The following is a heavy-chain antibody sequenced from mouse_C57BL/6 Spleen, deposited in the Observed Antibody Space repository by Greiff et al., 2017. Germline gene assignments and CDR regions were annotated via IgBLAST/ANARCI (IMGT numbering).Heavy chain of an antibody. Sequence: QVQLQQSGAELARPGASVKLSCKASGYTFTSYGISWVKQRTGQGLEWIGEIYPRSGNTYYNEKFKGKATLTADKSSSTAYMELRSLTSEDSAVYVCARSTMITTRGYYFDYWGQGTTLTVSS. D-gene: IGHD2-4*01. V-gene: IGHV1-81*01. CDR1: GYTFTSYG. CDR3: ARSTMITTRGYYFDY. J-gene: IGHJ2*01. CDR2: IYPRSGNT.